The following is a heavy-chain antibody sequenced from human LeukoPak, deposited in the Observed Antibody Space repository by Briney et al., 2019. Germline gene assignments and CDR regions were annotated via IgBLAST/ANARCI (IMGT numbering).Heavy chain of an antibody. CDR1: GGSISSYY. V-gene: IGHV4-59*01. Sequence: SETLSLTCTVSGGSISSYYWSWIRQPPGKGLEWIGYIYYSGSTNYNPSLKSRVTISVDTSKNQFSLKLSSVTAADTAVYYCAREGVAATFDYCGQGTLVTVSS. J-gene: IGHJ4*02. CDR3: AREGVAATFDY. CDR2: IYYSGST. D-gene: IGHD2-15*01.